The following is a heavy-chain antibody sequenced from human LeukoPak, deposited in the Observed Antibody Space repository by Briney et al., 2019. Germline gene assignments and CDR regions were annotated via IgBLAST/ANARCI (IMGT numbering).Heavy chain of an antibody. CDR1: GFTFDDYG. CDR3: ARGGAPYGDYRAFDY. V-gene: IGHV3-20*04. D-gene: IGHD4-17*01. CDR2: INWNGGST. J-gene: IGHJ4*02. Sequence: GGSLRLSCAASGFTFDDYGMSWVRQAPGKGLEWVSGINWNGGSTGYADSVKGRFTISRDNAKNSLYLQMNGLRAEDTALYYCARGGAPYGDYRAFDYWGQGTLVTVSS.